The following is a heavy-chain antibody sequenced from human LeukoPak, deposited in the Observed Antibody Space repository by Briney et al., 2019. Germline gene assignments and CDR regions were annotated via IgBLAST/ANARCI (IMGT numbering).Heavy chain of an antibody. CDR1: GGSISSSSYY. D-gene: IGHD2-15*01. CDR2: IYYSGST. J-gene: IGHJ4*02. Sequence: SETLSLTCTVSGGSISSSSYYWGWIRQPPGKGLEWIGSIYYSGSTYYNPSLKSRVTISVDTSKNQFSLKLSSVTAADTAVYYRAYQATPAGSGYFDYWGQGTLVTVSS. V-gene: IGHV4-39*07. CDR3: AYQATPAGSGYFDY.